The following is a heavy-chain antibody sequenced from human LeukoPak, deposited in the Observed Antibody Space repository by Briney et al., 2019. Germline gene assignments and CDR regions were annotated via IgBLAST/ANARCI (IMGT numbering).Heavy chain of an antibody. CDR3: ARPSGTYFPFDY. V-gene: IGHV5-51*01. D-gene: IGHD1-26*01. CDR1: GYSFTRYW. J-gene: IGHJ4*02. CDR2: VYPDDSDT. Sequence: GESLKISCKTSGYSFTRYWIAGVRQTPGKGLEWMGIVYPDDSDTRYSPAFQGQVTISADKSITTAYLHWSSLKASDTAVYHCARPSGTYFPFDYWGQGTLVTVSS.